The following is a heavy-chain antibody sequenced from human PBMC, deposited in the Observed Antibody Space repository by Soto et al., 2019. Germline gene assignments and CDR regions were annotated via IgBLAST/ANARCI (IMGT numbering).Heavy chain of an antibody. J-gene: IGHJ4*02. CDR3: ARGPRYCSGGSCYSGR. D-gene: IGHD2-15*01. V-gene: IGHV1-69*02. CDR1: GGTFSSYT. CDR2: IIPILGIA. Sequence: QVQLVQSGAEVKKPGSSVKVSCKASGGTFSSYTISWVRQAPGQGLEWMGRIIPILGIANYAQKFQGRVTINADKSTSTAYMELSSLRSEDTAVYYCARGPRYCSGGSCYSGRWGQGPLVTVSS.